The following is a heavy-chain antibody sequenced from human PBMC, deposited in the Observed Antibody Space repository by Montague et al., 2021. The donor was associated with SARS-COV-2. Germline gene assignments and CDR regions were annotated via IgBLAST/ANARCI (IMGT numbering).Heavy chain of an antibody. CDR3: ARDCYDYGSGSYQRWFDP. V-gene: IGHV4-38-2*02. CDR1: GYSISSGYY. J-gene: IGHJ5*02. CDR2: IYHSGST. D-gene: IGHD3-10*01. Sequence: SETLSLTCTVSGYSISSGYYWGWIRQPSGKGLEWIGSIYHSGSTYYNPSLKSRVTISVDTSKNQFSLKLSSVTAADTAVYYCARDCYDYGSGSYQRWFDPWGQGTLVTVSS.